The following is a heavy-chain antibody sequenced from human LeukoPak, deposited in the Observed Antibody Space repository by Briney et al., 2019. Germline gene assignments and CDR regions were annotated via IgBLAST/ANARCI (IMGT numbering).Heavy chain of an antibody. CDR1: GGSFSGYY. Sequence: PSETLSLTCAVYGGSFSGYYWSWIRQPPGKGLEWIGEINHSGSTNYNPSLKSQVTISVDTSKNQFSLKLSSVTAADTAVYYCARRYSSSWYYYYYYMDVWGKGTTVTVSS. D-gene: IGHD6-13*01. CDR2: INHSGST. J-gene: IGHJ6*03. CDR3: ARRYSSSWYYYYYYMDV. V-gene: IGHV4-34*01.